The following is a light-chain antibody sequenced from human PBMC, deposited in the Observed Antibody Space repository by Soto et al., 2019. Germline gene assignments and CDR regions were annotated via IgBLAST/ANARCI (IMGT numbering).Light chain of an antibody. CDR1: SSNIGSNY. V-gene: IGLV1-47*01. CDR3: AAWDDSLSGPV. Sequence: QSVLTQPPSASGTPGQRVTISCSGSSSNIGSNYVYWYQQLPGTAPKLLIYRNNQRPSGVPDRFSGSKSGTSASQAISGLRSEDEADYYCAAWDDSLSGPVFGTGTKVTVL. CDR2: RNN. J-gene: IGLJ1*01.